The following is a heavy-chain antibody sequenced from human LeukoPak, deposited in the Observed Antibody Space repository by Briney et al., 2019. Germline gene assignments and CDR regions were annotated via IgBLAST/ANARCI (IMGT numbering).Heavy chain of an antibody. CDR2: INPNSGGT. J-gene: IGHJ4*02. Sequence: ASVKVSCKASGGTFSSYAISWVRQAPGQGLEWMGWINPNSGGTNYAQKFQGRVTMTRDTSISTAYMELSRLRSDDTAVYYCARDYTVTSPFDYWGQGTLVTVSS. CDR3: ARDYTVTSPFDY. CDR1: GGTFSSYA. D-gene: IGHD4-17*01. V-gene: IGHV1-2*02.